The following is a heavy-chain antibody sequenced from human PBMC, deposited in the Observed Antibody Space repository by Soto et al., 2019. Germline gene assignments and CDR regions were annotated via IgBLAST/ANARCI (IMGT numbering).Heavy chain of an antibody. J-gene: IGHJ4*02. Sequence: QVQLQESGPGLVKPSETLSLTCTVSGGSISSYYWSWIRQPPGKGLEWIGYIYYSGSTNYNPSLKSRVTISVDTSKNQFSLKLSSVTAADTAVYYCASGGRSYCSGGSCYDLLDYWGQGTLVTVSS. CDR3: ASGGRSYCSGGSCYDLLDY. V-gene: IGHV4-59*01. CDR2: IYYSGST. CDR1: GGSISSYY. D-gene: IGHD2-15*01.